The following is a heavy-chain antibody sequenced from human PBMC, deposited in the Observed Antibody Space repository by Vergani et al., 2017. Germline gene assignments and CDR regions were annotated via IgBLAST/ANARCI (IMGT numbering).Heavy chain of an antibody. CDR3: ANGESSSSTPYYFDY. CDR2: ISSSSSYT. CDR1: GFTFSDYY. V-gene: IGHV3-11*05. Sequence: QVQLVESGGGLVKPGGSLRLSCAASGFTFSDYYMSWIRQAPGKGLEWVSYISSSSSYTNYADSVKGRFTISRDNAKNSLYLQMNSLRAEDTAVYYCANGESSSSTPYYFDYWGQGTLVTVSS. D-gene: IGHD6-6*01. J-gene: IGHJ4*02.